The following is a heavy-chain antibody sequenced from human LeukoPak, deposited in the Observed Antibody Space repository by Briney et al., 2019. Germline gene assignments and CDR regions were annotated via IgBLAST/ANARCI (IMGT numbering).Heavy chain of an antibody. J-gene: IGHJ6*02. V-gene: IGHV1-2*02. CDR3: AREGRYCSGGSCYLDYYYYGMDV. CDR2: INPNSGGT. Sequence: ASVKVSCKASGYTFTGYYMHWVRQAPGQGLEWMGWINPNSGGTNYAQKFQGRVTMTRDTSISTAYMELSRLRSDDTAVYYCAREGRYCSGGSCYLDYYYYGMDVWGQGTTVTVSS. CDR1: GYTFTGYY. D-gene: IGHD2-15*01.